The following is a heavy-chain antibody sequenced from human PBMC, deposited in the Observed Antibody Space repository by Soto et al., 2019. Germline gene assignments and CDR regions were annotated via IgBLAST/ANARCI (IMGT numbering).Heavy chain of an antibody. Sequence: QVQLVQSGAEVKKPGASVKVSCKPSGYTFISYGITWVRQAPGQGLEWMGWVNIYEGTTNYAQKFQGRGTMTTDTSTSTVYLELRSLRSDDTAIYYCARERGGYSYGDYWGQGTLVTVSS. CDR1: GYTFISYG. CDR3: ARERGGYSYGDY. D-gene: IGHD5-18*01. CDR2: VNIYEGTT. J-gene: IGHJ4*02. V-gene: IGHV1-18*01.